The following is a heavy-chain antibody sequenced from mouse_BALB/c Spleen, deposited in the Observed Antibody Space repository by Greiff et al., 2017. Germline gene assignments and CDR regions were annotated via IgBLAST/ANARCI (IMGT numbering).Heavy chain of an antibody. CDR2: IDPANGNT. CDR1: GFNIKDTY. Sequence: EVQLQQSGAELVKPGASVKLSCTASGFNIKDTYMHWVKQRPEQGLEWIGRIDPANGNTKYDPKFQGKATITADTSSNTAYLQLSSLTSEDTAVYYCAIEVTTVVASRAYWGQGTLVTVSA. CDR3: AIEVTTVVASRAY. D-gene: IGHD1-1*01. J-gene: IGHJ3*01. V-gene: IGHV14-3*02.